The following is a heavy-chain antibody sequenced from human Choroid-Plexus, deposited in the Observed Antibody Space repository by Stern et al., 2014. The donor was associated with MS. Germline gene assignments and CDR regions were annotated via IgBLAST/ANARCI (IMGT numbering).Heavy chain of an antibody. CDR1: GFTFGSCA. J-gene: IGHJ5*02. CDR3: AKDRQYLTYFFDH. Sequence: QVQLVESGGGVVQPGRPLRLSCVASGFTFGSCAMHWVRQAPGKGLEWVAGGSDDGSNKYYADAVKGRFTISRDNSQNTLYMQMSSLRPEDTAVYYCAKDRQYLTYFFDHWGQGSLVTVSS. CDR2: GSDDGSNK. D-gene: IGHD2/OR15-2a*01. V-gene: IGHV3-30*18.